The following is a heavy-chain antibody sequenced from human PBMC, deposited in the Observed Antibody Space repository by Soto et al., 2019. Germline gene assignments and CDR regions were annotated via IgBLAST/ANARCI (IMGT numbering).Heavy chain of an antibody. CDR2: IWYDGSDK. V-gene: IGHV3-33*06. Sequence: QVQLVESGGGVVQPGRSLRLSCAASGFNFGTYAMHWVRQAPGKGLEWVAVIWYDGSDKYYADSVKGRFTISRDNSKKTLYLQLNSLRADDTAVYYCAKEGGVNGVDVWGQGTTVTVSS. CDR3: AKEGGVNGVDV. D-gene: IGHD3-10*01. CDR1: GFNFGTYA. J-gene: IGHJ6*02.